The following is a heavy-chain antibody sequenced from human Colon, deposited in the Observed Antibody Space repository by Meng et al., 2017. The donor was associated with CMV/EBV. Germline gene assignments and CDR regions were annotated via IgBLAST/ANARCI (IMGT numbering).Heavy chain of an antibody. Sequence: GGSLETSWAASGFKFSDYYMSLVRQAPGKGLEWLSSITGSGRKVFYGDSMDGRITISRDNANNSLYLDINSMTAEDTAVYFCARVFDDRPGWFDPWGKGTLVTVSS. V-gene: IGHV3-11*01. CDR1: GFKFSDYY. CDR2: ITGSGRKV. J-gene: IGHJ5*02. CDR3: ARVFDDRPGWFDP. D-gene: IGHD3-9*01.